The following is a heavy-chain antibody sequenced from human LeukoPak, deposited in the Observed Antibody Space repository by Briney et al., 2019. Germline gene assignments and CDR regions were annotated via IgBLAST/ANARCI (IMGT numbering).Heavy chain of an antibody. D-gene: IGHD6-13*01. Sequence: GESLQISCKGSGYSFTSYWIGWVRQVPGKGLEWMGIIYPGDSDTRYSPSFQGQVTISADKSISTAYLQWSSLKASDTAMYYCARVVRTKYSSSWTQPFDYWGQGTLVTVSS. CDR3: ARVVRTKYSSSWTQPFDY. CDR2: IYPGDSDT. J-gene: IGHJ4*02. CDR1: GYSFTSYW. V-gene: IGHV5-51*01.